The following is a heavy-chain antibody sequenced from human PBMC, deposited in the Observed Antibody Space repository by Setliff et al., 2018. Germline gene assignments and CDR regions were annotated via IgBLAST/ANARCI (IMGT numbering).Heavy chain of an antibody. J-gene: IGHJ4*02. CDR1: GFTFSNLW. CDR3: ARALPSIHIDY. CDR2: INEEGSAK. V-gene: IGHV3-7*01. D-gene: IGHD6-6*01. Sequence: GGSLRLSCAASGFTFSNLWMAWVRQVPGKGLEWVANINEEGSAKFYVDSVKGRFTISRDNARNSLYLQMNSLRVDDTAVYYCARALPSIHIDYWGQGTLVTVSS.